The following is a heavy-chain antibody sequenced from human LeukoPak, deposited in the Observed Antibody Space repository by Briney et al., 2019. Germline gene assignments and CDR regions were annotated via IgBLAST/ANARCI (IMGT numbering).Heavy chain of an antibody. CDR3: ARDRGIAAPAPYDAFDI. V-gene: IGHV4-4*07. CDR1: GGSISSYY. CDR2: IYTSGST. J-gene: IGHJ3*02. Sequence: PSETPSLTCTVSGGSISSYYWSWIRQPAGKGLEWIGRIYTSGSTNYNPSLKSRVTMSVDTSKNQFSLKLSSVTAADTAVYYCARDRGIAAPAPYDAFDIWGQGTMVTVSS. D-gene: IGHD6-13*01.